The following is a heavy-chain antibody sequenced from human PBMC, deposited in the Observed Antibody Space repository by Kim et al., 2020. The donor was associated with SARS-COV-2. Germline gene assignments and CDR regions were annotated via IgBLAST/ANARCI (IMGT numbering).Heavy chain of an antibody. D-gene: IGHD2-21*02. CDR3: ARRVTGVGCGGQGGWFDP. Sequence: SETLSLTCSVSGGSISSYQWSWIRQPPGKGLEWIGYIYYSGNTNYNPSLKSRITISVDTSRTQVSLMLNSVTAADTAIYYCARRVTGVGCGGQGGWFDPWGQGTLVTVSS. CDR1: GGSISSYQ. J-gene: IGHJ5*02. CDR2: IYYSGNT. V-gene: IGHV4-59*08.